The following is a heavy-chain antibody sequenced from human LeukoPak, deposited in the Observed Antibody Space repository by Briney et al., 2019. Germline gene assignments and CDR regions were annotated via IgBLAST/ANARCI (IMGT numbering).Heavy chain of an antibody. J-gene: IGHJ4*02. D-gene: IGHD6-19*01. CDR2: ISSSGSTI. V-gene: IGHV3-11*04. CDR1: GFTFTNAW. CDR3: ARSVAAFFDY. Sequence: GGSLRLSCAASGFTFTNAWMSWVRQAPGKGLEWVSYISSSGSTIYYADSVKGRFTISRDNAKNSLSLQMNSLRAEDTAVYYCARSVAAFFDYWGQGTLVTVSS.